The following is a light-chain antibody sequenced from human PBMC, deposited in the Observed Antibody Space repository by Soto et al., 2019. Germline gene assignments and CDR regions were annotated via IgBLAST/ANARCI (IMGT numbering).Light chain of an antibody. CDR3: QQANSFLPVT. Sequence: EIQISNAPASVPSSVIDRVTITSWARQGVTSSLAWYQQKPGKAPKLLIYAASSLQSGVPSRFSGSGSGTDFTLTICFPQPEDFATYYCQQANSFLPVTFGHGTRLEIK. V-gene: IGKV1-12*01. J-gene: IGKJ5*01. CDR2: AAS. CDR1: QGVTSS.